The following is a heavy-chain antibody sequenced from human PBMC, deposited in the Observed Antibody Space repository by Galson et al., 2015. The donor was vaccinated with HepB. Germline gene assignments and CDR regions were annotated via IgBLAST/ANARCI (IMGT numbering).Heavy chain of an antibody. J-gene: IGHJ6*03. CDR2: IIPIFGTA. CDR1: GGTFSSYA. CDR3: AIRPGRGIVVVPAAIPTDYYYYHMDV. V-gene: IGHV1-69*13. D-gene: IGHD2-2*01. Sequence: SVKVSCKASGGTFSSYAISWARQAPGQGLEWMGGIIPIFGTANYAQKLQGRVTITADESTSTAYMELSSLRSEDTAVYYCAIRPGRGIVVVPAAIPTDYYYYHMDVWCKGTTVTVSS.